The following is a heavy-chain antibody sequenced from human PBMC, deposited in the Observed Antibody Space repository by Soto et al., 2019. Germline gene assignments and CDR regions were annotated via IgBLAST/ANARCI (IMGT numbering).Heavy chain of an antibody. Sequence: EVQLLESGGGLVQPGGSLRLSCAASGFTFISSAMSWVRQAPGKGLEWVSYISGRGGTTYYAESVKGRFSISRDNSKNTLYLTTNSLRGEDTAVYSCAKETIAILGVAKFGYWGLRALVTVSS. CDR3: AKETIAILGVAKFGY. CDR2: ISGRGGTT. J-gene: IGHJ4*02. V-gene: IGHV3-23*01. D-gene: IGHD3-3*01. CDR1: GFTFISSA.